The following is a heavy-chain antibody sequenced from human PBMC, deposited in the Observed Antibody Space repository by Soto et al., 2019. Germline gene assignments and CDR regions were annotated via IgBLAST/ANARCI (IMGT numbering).Heavy chain of an antibody. J-gene: IGHJ4*02. Sequence: PSETLSLTCTVSGGSISSYYWSWIRQPPGKGLEWIGYIYYSGSTNYNPSLKSRVTISVDTSKNQFSLKLSSVTAADTAVYYCAREGIGEFQYYFDYWGQGTLVTVSS. CDR1: GGSISSYY. D-gene: IGHD3-10*01. CDR3: AREGIGEFQYYFDY. V-gene: IGHV4-59*01. CDR2: IYYSGST.